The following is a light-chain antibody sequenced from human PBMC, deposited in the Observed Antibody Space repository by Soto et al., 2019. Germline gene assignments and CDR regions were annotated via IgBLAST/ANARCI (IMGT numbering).Light chain of an antibody. V-gene: IGLV1-44*01. Sequence: QWVLTQQGSAAGTPGQRVTMTCSGSSSNIGSNTVNWYQQLPGTAPKLLIYSNDERPSGVPDRFSGSKSGTSASLAISGLQSEDEADYYCAAWDDSLSAYVFGTGTKVTVL. J-gene: IGLJ1*01. CDR2: SND. CDR3: AAWDDSLSAYV. CDR1: SSNIGSNT.